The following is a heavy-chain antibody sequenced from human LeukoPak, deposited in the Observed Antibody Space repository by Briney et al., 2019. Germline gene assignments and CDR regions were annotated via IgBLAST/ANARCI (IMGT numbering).Heavy chain of an antibody. D-gene: IGHD3-10*01. CDR3: AGRYIYYYGSGSSYWFDP. J-gene: IGHJ5*02. Sequence: SETLSLTCTVSGGSISSSTYYWAWIRQPPGQGLEWIGRIYTSGSTNYNPSLKSRVTMSVDTSKNQFSLKLSSVTAADTAVYYCAGRYIYYYGSGSSYWFDPWGQGTLVTVSS. CDR2: IYTSGST. CDR1: GGSISSSTYY. V-gene: IGHV4-39*07.